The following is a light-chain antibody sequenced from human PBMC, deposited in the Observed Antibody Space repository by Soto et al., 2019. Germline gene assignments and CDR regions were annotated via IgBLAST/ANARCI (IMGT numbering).Light chain of an antibody. V-gene: IGKV1-39*01. CDR3: QQASSFPPT. CDR2: AAS. CDR1: QSIVTY. Sequence: IQMTQSPSSLSASVGDRVTITCRASQSIVTYLNWYLQKPGKAPKLLIYAASNLQSGVPSRFSGSGSGTDFTLTISSLQPEDFATYYCQQASSFPPTFGQGTRLEIK. J-gene: IGKJ5*01.